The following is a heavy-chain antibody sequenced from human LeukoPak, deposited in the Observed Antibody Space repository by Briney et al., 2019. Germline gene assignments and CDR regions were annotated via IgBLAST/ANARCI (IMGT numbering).Heavy chain of an antibody. D-gene: IGHD4-23*01. J-gene: IGHJ5*02. CDR3: AKSLRGYGGLDH. CDR2: FSDSDETT. CDR1: GFTFTYYA. V-gene: IGHV3-23*01. Sequence: RGSLRLSCAASGFTFTYYAMTWVRQAPGKGLEWVSTFSDSDETTYYSASVRGRFTISRDTSKNILYLQMNNVRADDTAIYYCAKSLRGYGGLDHWGQGALVTVSS.